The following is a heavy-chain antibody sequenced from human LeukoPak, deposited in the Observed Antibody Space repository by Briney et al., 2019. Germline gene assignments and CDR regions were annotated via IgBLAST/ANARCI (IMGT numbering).Heavy chain of an antibody. CDR3: ARAKYYDSSTGRNDNWFDP. V-gene: IGHV4-30-2*01. CDR2: IYHSGST. Sequence: PSETLSLTCAVSGGSISSGGYSWSWIRQPPGKGLEWIGYIYHSGSTYYNPSLKRRVTISVDRSKNQFSLKLSSVPAADTAVYYCARAKYYDSSTGRNDNWFDPWGQGTLVTVSS. J-gene: IGHJ5*02. D-gene: IGHD3-9*01. CDR1: GGSISSGGYS.